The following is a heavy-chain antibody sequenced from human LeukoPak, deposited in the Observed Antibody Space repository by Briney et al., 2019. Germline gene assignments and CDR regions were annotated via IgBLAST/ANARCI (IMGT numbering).Heavy chain of an antibody. CDR3: ARDPSGSLAYYYYYYGMDV. CDR1: GYTFTGYY. J-gene: IGHJ6*02. CDR2: INPDDGGT. Sequence: ASVKVSRKASGYTFTGYYMHWVRQAPGQGLEWMGWINPDDGGTNYAQKLQGRVTMTTDTSTSTAYMELRSLRSDDTAVYYCARDPSGSLAYYYYYYGMDVWGQGTTVTVSS. V-gene: IGHV1-2*02. D-gene: IGHD1-26*01.